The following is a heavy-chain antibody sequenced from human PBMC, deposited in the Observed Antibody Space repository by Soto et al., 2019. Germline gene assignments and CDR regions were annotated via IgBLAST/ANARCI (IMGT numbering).Heavy chain of an antibody. J-gene: IGHJ3*02. CDR2: IIPILGIA. Sequence: ASVKVSCKASGYTFTRYGISWVRQAPGQGLEWMGRIIPILGIANYAQKFQGRVTITADKSTSTAYMELSSLRSEDTAVYYCASLAVADVAFDSWGQGTRVTVAS. CDR3: ASLAVADVAFDS. D-gene: IGHD6-19*01. V-gene: IGHV1-69*04. CDR1: GYTFTRYG.